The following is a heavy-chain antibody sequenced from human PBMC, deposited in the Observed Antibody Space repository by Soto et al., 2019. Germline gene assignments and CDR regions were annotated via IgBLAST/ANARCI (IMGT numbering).Heavy chain of an antibody. J-gene: IGHJ4*02. CDR3: AKVGGDKYYFDY. V-gene: IGHV3-23*01. D-gene: IGHD3-16*01. CDR2: ISGSGGST. CDR1: VFTFSSYA. Sequence: GSLRLSCAASVFTFSSYAMSWVRQAPGKGLEWVSAISGSGGSTYYADSVKGRFTISRDNSKNTLYLQMNSLRAEDTAVYYCAKVGGDKYYFDYWGQGTLVTVSS.